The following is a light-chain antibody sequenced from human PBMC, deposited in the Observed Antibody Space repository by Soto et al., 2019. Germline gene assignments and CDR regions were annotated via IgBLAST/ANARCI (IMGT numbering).Light chain of an antibody. V-gene: IGKV3-11*01. Sequence: EIVLTQSPGTLSLSPGQRATLSCRASQSVSSTYLAWYQQKPGQAPRLLIYDASNRATGIPARFSGSGSGTDFTLTISSPEPEDFAVYYCQQRSNWPTFGPGTKVDI. J-gene: IGKJ3*01. CDR2: DAS. CDR1: QSVSSTY. CDR3: QQRSNWPT.